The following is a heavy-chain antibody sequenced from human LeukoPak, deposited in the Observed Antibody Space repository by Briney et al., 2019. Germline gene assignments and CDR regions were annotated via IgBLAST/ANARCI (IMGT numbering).Heavy chain of an antibody. CDR1: GFTFSAFA. J-gene: IGHJ3*02. CDR3: AKKDTTGTPYGALDI. CDR2: IRSSADAT. D-gene: IGHD1-1*01. V-gene: IGHV3-23*01. Sequence: GGSLRLSCITSGFTFSAFAMSWVRQAPGKGLEWVSAIRSSADATYHADSVKGRFTISRDNSRNTLYLQMNSLRAEDTAVYYCAKKDTTGTPYGALDIWGQGTMVTVSS.